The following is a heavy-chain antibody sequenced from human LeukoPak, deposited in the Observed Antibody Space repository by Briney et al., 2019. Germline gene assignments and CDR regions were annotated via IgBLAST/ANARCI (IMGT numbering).Heavy chain of an antibody. CDR3: ARDGGYSYGRDDAFDI. D-gene: IGHD5-18*01. CDR1: GGSISSYY. Sequence: SETLSLTCTVSGGSISSYYWSWIRQPPGKGLEWIGYIYYSGSTNYNPSLKSRVTISVDTSKNQFSLKLSSVTAADTAVYYCARDGGYSYGRDDAFDIWGQGTMVTVSS. J-gene: IGHJ3*02. CDR2: IYYSGST. V-gene: IGHV4-59*01.